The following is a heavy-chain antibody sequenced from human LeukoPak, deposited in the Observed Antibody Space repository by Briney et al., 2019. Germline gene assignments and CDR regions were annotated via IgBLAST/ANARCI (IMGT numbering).Heavy chain of an antibody. D-gene: IGHD5-12*01. J-gene: IGHJ4*02. V-gene: IGHV4-59*08. CDR2: IYYSGST. CDR3: AGNSGYYGNFDH. CDR1: GGSISTYY. Sequence: SETLSLTCTVSGGSISTYYWSWIRQPPGKGLEWIGYIYYSGSTNYNPSLKSRVTISVVTSKNHFSLNLSSVTPADTAVYYCAGNSGYYGNFDHWGQGTLVTVSS.